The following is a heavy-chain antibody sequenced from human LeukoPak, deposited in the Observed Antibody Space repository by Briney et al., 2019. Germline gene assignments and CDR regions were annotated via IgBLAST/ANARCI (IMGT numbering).Heavy chain of an antibody. Sequence: GASVKVSCKASGYTFTSYYMHWVRQAPGQGLEWMGIINPSGGSTSYAQKFQGRVTMTRDTSTSTVYMELSSLRSEDTAVYYSARDREPIHCSGGSCYSENWFDPWGQGTLVTVSS. CDR3: ARDREPIHCSGGSCYSENWFDP. CDR1: GYTFTSYY. V-gene: IGHV1-46*01. J-gene: IGHJ5*02. D-gene: IGHD2-15*01. CDR2: INPSGGST.